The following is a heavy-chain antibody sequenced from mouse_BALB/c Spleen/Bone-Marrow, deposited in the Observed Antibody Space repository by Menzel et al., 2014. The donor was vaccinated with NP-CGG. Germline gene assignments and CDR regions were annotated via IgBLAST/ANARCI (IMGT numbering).Heavy chain of an antibody. CDR3: ARPLYDGYYVAY. CDR2: ISNGGGST. D-gene: IGHD2-3*01. V-gene: IGHV5-12*02. CDR1: GFTFSDYY. Sequence: EVMLVESGGGLVQPGGSLKLSCATSGFTFSDYYMYWVRQTPEKRLEWVAYISNGGGSTYYPDTVKGRFTISRDNAKNTLYLQMSRKKSEDKAMYYCARPLYDGYYVAYWGQGTLVTVSA. J-gene: IGHJ3*01.